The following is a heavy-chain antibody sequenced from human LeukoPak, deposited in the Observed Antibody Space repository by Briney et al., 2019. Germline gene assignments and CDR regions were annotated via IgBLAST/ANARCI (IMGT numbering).Heavy chain of an antibody. CDR2: ISGSGGST. J-gene: IGHJ4*02. V-gene: IGHV3-23*01. Sequence: GGSLRLSCAASGFTFSSYAMSWVRQAPGKGLEWVSAISGSGGSTYYADSVEGRFTISRDNSKNTLYLQMNSLRAEDTAVYYCAKDRIAATRVFDYWGQGTLVTVSS. D-gene: IGHD2-15*01. CDR1: GFTFSSYA. CDR3: AKDRIAATRVFDY.